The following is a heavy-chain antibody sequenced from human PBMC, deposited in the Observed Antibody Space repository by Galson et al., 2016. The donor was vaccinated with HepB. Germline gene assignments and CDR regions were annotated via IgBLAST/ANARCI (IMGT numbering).Heavy chain of an antibody. Sequence: ETLSLTCTVSGASLSPYYWSWIRQPPGKGLEWIGYIYYSGNTYYNPSLESRVTISVDTSKNQFSLKLTSATPADTAVYYCAREHGYSGWFDPWGQGTLVAVSS. D-gene: IGHD5-18*01. J-gene: IGHJ5*02. CDR1: GASLSPYY. CDR2: IYYSGNT. CDR3: AREHGYSGWFDP. V-gene: IGHV4-59*01.